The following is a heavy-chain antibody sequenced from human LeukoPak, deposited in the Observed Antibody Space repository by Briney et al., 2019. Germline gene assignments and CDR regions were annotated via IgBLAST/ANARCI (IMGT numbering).Heavy chain of an antibody. D-gene: IGHD3-22*01. CDR2: ISPDETNT. CDR1: GFTFATYW. V-gene: IGHV3-74*01. Sequence: GEPLRLSCAASGFTFATYWMHWVRKAPGKGLMWVSRISPDETNTVYADSVKGRFTISRDNSKNTLYLQMNSLRAEDTAVYYCATEGQYYDSSGYPTWTFDSWGQGTLVTVSS. CDR3: ATEGQYYDSSGYPTWTFDS. J-gene: IGHJ4*02.